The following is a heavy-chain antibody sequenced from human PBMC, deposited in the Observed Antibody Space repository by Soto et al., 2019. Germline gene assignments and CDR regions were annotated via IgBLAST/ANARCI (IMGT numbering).Heavy chain of an antibody. CDR1: GGSIGSGGYY. D-gene: IGHD4-17*01. CDR3: ARATVTTVGFDY. J-gene: IGHJ4*02. Sequence: SETLSLTCTVSGGSIGSGGYYWSWIRQHPGKGLEWIGYIYYSGSTYYNPSLKSRVTISVDTSKNQFSLKLSSVTAADTAVYYCARATVTTVGFDYWGQGTLVTVSS. CDR2: IYYSGST. V-gene: IGHV4-31*03.